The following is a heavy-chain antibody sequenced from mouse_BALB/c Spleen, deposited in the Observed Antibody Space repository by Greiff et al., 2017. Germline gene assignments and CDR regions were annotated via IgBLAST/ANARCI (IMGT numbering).Heavy chain of an antibody. CDR3: ARGGYGYDGYFDY. D-gene: IGHD2-2*01. CDR2: IWGDGST. CDR1: GFSLTGYG. J-gene: IGHJ2*01. V-gene: IGHV2-6-7*01. Sequence: VNLVESGPGLVAPSQSLSITCTVSGFSLTGYGVNWVRQPPGKGLEWLGMIWGDGSTDYNSALKSRLSISKDNSKSQVFLKMNSLQTDDTARYYCARGGYGYDGYFDYWGQGTTLTVSS.